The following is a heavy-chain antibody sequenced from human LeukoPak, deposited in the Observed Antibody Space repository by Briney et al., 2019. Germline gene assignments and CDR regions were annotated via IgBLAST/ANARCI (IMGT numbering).Heavy chain of an antibody. D-gene: IGHD7-27*01. CDR2: VYYSGST. CDR3: ATNTGTVFDY. CDR1: GDFFTASY. J-gene: IGHJ4*02. Sequence: SETLSLTCTVSGDFFTASYWSWIRQPPGKGLEWIGYVYYSGSTEYNPSLRSRVTISLEMSKHQFSLNVTSVTAADTAVYYCATNTGTVFDYWGQGALVTVSS. V-gene: IGHV4-59*01.